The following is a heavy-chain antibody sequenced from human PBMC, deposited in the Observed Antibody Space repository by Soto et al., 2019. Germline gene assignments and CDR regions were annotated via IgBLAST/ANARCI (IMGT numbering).Heavy chain of an antibody. CDR1: GFDFRSYE. D-gene: IGHD2-15*01. CDR2: IRANDESI. CDR3: ARESLRAAIDI. Sequence: GGSLRLSGVASGFDFRSYEMNWDRQAPGKGLEWVSNIRANDESIYYADSVKGRVSVSRDNAKNSLFLEVNSLRVDDTVVYYCARESLRAAIDIWGEGTIVTVAS. V-gene: IGHV3-48*03. J-gene: IGHJ3*02.